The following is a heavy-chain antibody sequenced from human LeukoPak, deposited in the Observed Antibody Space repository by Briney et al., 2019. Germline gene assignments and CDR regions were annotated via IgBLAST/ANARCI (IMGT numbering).Heavy chain of an antibody. V-gene: IGHV4-59*12. CDR3: ARGRRITMIVVVITRGFDP. CDR1: GGSISSYY. Sequence: SETLSLTCTVSGGSISSYYWSWIRQPPGKGLEWIGYIYYSGSTNYNPSLKSRVTISVDTSKNQFSLKLSSVTAADTAVYYCARGRRITMIVVVITRGFDPWGQGTLVTVSS. D-gene: IGHD3-22*01. J-gene: IGHJ5*02. CDR2: IYYSGST.